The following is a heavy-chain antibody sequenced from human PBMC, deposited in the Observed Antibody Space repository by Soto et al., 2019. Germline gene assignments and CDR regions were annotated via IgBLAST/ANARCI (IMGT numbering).Heavy chain of an antibody. V-gene: IGHV1-18*01. CDR1: GYTFTSYG. CDR2: ISAYNGNT. CDR3: AREGWQWLVRSYYFDY. J-gene: IGHJ4*02. Sequence: ASEKVSCKASGYTFTSYGISWVRQAPGQGLEWMGWISAYNGNTNYAQKLQGRVTMTTDTSTSTAYMELRSLRSDDTAVYYCAREGWQWLVRSYYFDYWGQGTLVTVSS. D-gene: IGHD6-19*01.